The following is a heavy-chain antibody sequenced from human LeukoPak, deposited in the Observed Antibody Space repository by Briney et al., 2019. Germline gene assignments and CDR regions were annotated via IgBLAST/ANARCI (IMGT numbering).Heavy chain of an antibody. V-gene: IGHV1-8*01. Sequence: ASVKVSCKASGYTFTSYGINWVRQATGQGLEWMGWMNPNSGNTGYAQKFQGRVTMTRNTSISTAYMELSSLRSEDTAVYYCARGLAAGKLYGMDVWGQGTTVTVSS. CDR2: MNPNSGNT. J-gene: IGHJ6*02. D-gene: IGHD6-13*01. CDR3: ARGLAAGKLYGMDV. CDR1: GYTFTSYG.